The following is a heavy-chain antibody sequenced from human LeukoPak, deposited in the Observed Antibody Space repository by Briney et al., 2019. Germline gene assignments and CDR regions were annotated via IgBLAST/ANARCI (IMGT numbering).Heavy chain of an antibody. D-gene: IGHD2-2*01. V-gene: IGHV2-70*11. Sequence: SGPAPVKPTQTLTPTCTFSGFSFTNNGMCVTWIRQPPGKALEWLARIDWDDDTYYSASLKTKLTISKDTSKNQVVLTMTNMDPVDTATYYCARIRGTYCSSTTCSFEDFWGQGTLVTVSS. CDR2: IDWDDDT. J-gene: IGHJ4*02. CDR3: ARIRGTYCSSTTCSFEDF. CDR1: GFSFTNNGMC.